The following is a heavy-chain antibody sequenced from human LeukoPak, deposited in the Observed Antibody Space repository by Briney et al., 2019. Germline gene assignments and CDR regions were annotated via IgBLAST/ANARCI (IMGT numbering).Heavy chain of an antibody. D-gene: IGHD6-13*01. CDR2: ISSNGGSP. CDR3: ARAASWVDSSSLGY. J-gene: IGHJ4*02. Sequence: GGSLRLSCAASGFTFSSYAMHWVRQAPGKGLEYVSAISSNGGSPYYANSVKGRFTISRDNSKNTLYLQMGSLRAEDMAVYYCARAASWVDSSSLGYWGQGTLVTVSS. V-gene: IGHV3-64*01. CDR1: GFTFSSYA.